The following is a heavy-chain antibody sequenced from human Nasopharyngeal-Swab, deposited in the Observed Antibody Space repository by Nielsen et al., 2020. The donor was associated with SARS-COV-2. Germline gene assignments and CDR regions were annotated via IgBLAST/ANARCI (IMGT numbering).Heavy chain of an antibody. Sequence: PGKALEWRAKFFSTGEPSYSSSLKRRLTVPEDPSKSQVVLTMANMDPADTATYYCARKMYYFHAMDVWGQGTPVTVSS. V-gene: IGHV2-26*01. J-gene: IGHJ6*02. CDR3: ARKMYYFHAMDV. CDR2: FFSTGEP. D-gene: IGHD5-24*01.